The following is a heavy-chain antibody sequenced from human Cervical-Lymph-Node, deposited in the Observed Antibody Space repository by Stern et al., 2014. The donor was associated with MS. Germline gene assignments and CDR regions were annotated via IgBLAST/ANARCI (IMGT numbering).Heavy chain of an antibody. D-gene: IGHD2-21*02. J-gene: IGHJ5*01. Sequence: QVQLVQSGAEVKRPGASVTVSCKSSGDTFSDHSISWVRRAPGHGLEWVGGIIPLFGAAAYAPTFQGRVTITAYESTTTAYMELSSLRSEDTAMYYCARGAYCGGDCYWGWFDSWGQGTLVTVSS. V-gene: IGHV1-69*01. CDR2: IIPLFGAA. CDR3: ARGAYCGGDCYWGWFDS. CDR1: GDTFSDHS.